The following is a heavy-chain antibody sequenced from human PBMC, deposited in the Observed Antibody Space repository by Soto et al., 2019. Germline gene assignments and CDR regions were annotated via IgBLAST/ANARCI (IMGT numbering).Heavy chain of an antibody. CDR2: IYYTGST. V-gene: IGHV4-61*01. J-gene: IGHJ4*02. CDR1: GGSVNTAPYH. CDR3: ARDHHSYYDTSGYYPYFDF. Sequence: PSETLSLTCTVSGGSVNTAPYHWSWIRQSPRNGLEWIWNIYYTGSTNYNPSFESRVAISLDTSNNQFSLRLTSLTAADTAVYFCARDHHSYYDTSGYYPYFDFWGQGTLVTVSS. D-gene: IGHD3-22*01.